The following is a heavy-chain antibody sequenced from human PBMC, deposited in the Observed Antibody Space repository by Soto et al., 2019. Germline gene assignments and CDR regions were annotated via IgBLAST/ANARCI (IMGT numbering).Heavy chain of an antibody. V-gene: IGHV3-74*01. CDR3: ARDHDYGMDV. Sequence: GGSLRLSCAASGFTFSSYWMHWVRQAPGKGLVWVSHINSDGRSTSYADSVKGRFTISRDNAKNTLYLQMNSLRAEDTAVYYCARDHDYGMDVWGQGTTVTVSS. CDR2: INSDGRST. CDR1: GFTFSSYW. J-gene: IGHJ6*02.